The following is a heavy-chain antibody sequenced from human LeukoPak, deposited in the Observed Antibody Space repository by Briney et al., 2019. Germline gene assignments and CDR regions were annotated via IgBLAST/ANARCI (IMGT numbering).Heavy chain of an antibody. CDR3: ARDRTSTVSSPSDSFDI. D-gene: IGHD5/OR15-5a*01. CDR2: ISVFNGNA. CDR1: GYYFIGHG. J-gene: IGHJ3*02. V-gene: IGHV1-18*01. Sequence: ASVKVSCMASGYYFIGHGITWVRQAPGQGLEWMGWISVFNGNAHYAQKLQGRVTMTTDTSTTTAYMELKSLMSDDTAVYYCARDRTSTVSSPSDSFDIWGQGTMVTVSS.